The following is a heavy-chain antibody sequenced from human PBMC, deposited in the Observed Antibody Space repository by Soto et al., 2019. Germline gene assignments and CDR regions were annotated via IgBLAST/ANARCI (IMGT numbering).Heavy chain of an antibody. D-gene: IGHD3-10*01. CDR1: GFTVTTYY. Sequence: EVQLVESGGGLVQPGGSLRLSCAASGFTVTTYYMSWVRQPPGKGLEWVSVVYSGGSTYYEDSVKGRFTVSRDNSKNTLYLQMNSLRAEGTAVNYCARDFSGKNDAFDIWGQGTVVTVSS. V-gene: IGHV3-66*01. J-gene: IGHJ3*02. CDR3: ARDFSGKNDAFDI. CDR2: VYSGGST.